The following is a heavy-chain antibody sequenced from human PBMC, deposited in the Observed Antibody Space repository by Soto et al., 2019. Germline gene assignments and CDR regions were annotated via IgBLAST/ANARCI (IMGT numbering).Heavy chain of an antibody. CDR2: IYYRGNT. V-gene: IGHV4-39*02. Sequence: PSETLSLTCTVPGGSISSSSYYWGWIRQPPGKGLEWIGSIYYRGNTYYNPSLKSRVTISVDTSKNQFSLKLSSVTAADTAVYYCAREGGGYCSGGSCQVDYWGQGTLVTVSS. CDR1: GGSISSSSYY. CDR3: AREGGGYCSGGSCQVDY. D-gene: IGHD2-15*01. J-gene: IGHJ4*02.